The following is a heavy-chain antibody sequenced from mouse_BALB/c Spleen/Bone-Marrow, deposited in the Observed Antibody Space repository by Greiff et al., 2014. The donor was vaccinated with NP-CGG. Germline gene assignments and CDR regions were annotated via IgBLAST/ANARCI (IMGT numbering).Heavy chain of an antibody. CDR1: GYTFTEDI. V-gene: IGHV1-62-2*01. CDR2: FYPGSGSI. CDR3: ARHEDRLRAWFAY. Sequence: QVQLKQSGAELGKPGASVKLSCKASGYTFTEDIIHWGKQRSGQGLWGIGWFYPGSGSIKYNEKFKDKATLTADKSSSTVYMELSRLTSEDSAVYFCARHEDRLRAWFAYWGQGTLVTVSA. D-gene: IGHD3-2*02. J-gene: IGHJ3*01.